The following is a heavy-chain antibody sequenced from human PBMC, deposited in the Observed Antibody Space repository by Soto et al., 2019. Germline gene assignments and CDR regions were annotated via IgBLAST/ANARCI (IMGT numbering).Heavy chain of an antibody. CDR2: ISVSDAFI. CDR1: GFNVGAFA. Sequence: GGSLRLSCAASGFNVGAFAVNWVRQAPGKGLEWVSGISVSDAFIYYADSVRGRFSISRDTSENILYLQMNSLRVDDTALYYCTRETVAGITGLDYWGPGTLVTVSS. CDR3: TRETVAGITGLDY. V-gene: IGHV3-23*01. D-gene: IGHD1-20*01. J-gene: IGHJ4*02.